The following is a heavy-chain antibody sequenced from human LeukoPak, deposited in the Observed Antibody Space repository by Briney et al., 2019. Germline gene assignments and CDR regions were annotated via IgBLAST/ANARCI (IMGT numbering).Heavy chain of an antibody. V-gene: IGHV1-8*01. D-gene: IGHD3-16*01. Sequence: VASVKVSCKASGYTFTSYDINWVRQATGQGLEWMGWMNPNSGNTGYAQKFQGRVTMTRDTSTSTVYMELSSLRSEDTAVYYCARDWWKDYDHHLDYWGQGTLVTVSS. CDR1: GYTFTSYD. J-gene: IGHJ4*02. CDR3: ARDWWKDYDHHLDY. CDR2: MNPNSGNT.